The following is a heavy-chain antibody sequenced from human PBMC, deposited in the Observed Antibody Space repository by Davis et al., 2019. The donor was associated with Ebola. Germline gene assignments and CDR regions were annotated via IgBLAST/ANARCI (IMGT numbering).Heavy chain of an antibody. V-gene: IGHV1-8*01. CDR2: MNPNSGNT. D-gene: IGHD6-25*01. CDR1: GYTFTSYD. CDR3: TRSETSSGWFDP. Sequence: AASVKVSCKASGYTFTSYDINWVQQATGQGLEWMGWMNPNSGNTGYAQMFQGRVTMTRNTSITTAYMELSNLRSEDTAVYYCTRSETSSGWFDPWGQGTPVTVSS. J-gene: IGHJ5*02.